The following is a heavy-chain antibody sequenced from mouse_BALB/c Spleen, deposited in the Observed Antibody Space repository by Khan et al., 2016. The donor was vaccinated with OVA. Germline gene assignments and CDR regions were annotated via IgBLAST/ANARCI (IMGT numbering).Heavy chain of an antibody. D-gene: IGHD3-2*02. J-gene: IGHJ3*01. CDR3: SRSGYGFGAY. CDR1: GYAFTDYL. V-gene: IGHV1-54*03. Sequence: QVQLQQSGAEMVRPGTSVKVSCKASGYAFTDYLIEWLKQRPGQGLEWIGMINPGSGDIIYNEKFKDKATLTTDKSSRTAYMRHPSLTSADSAVYFCSRSGYGFGAYWGPGTLVTVSA. CDR2: INPGSGDI.